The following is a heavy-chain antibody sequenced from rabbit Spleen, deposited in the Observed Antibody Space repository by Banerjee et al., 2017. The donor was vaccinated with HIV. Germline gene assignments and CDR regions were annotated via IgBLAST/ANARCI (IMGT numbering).Heavy chain of an antibody. CDR2: IDTNDGDT. CDR1: GFTLSNNYW. J-gene: IGHJ2*01. V-gene: IGHV1S45*01. D-gene: IGHD1-1*01. CDR3: ARNYVNAFDP. Sequence: QQQLEESGGGLVKPGGTLTLTCKASGFTLSNNYWMNWVRQAPGKGLEWIACIDTNDGDTDYANWPKGRFTISKTSSTTVTLQMTSLTAADTATYFCARNYVNAFDPWGPGTLVTVS.